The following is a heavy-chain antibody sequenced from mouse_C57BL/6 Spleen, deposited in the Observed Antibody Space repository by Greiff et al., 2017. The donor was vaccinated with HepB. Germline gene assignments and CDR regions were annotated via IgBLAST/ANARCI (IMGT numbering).Heavy chain of an antibody. CDR2: INPSNGGT. Sequence: QVQLQQPGTELVKPGASVKLSCKASGYTFTSYWMHWVKQRPGQGLEWIGNINPSNGGTNYNEKFKSKATLTVDKSSSTAYMQLSSLTSEDSAVYYCARYPPYYGSSYVYFDYWGQGTTLTVSS. V-gene: IGHV1-53*01. CDR1: GYTFTSYW. CDR3: ARYPPYYGSSYVYFDY. D-gene: IGHD1-1*01. J-gene: IGHJ2*01.